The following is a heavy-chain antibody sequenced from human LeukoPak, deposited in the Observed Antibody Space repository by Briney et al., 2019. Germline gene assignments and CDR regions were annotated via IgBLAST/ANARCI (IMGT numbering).Heavy chain of an antibody. D-gene: IGHD5-24*01. Sequence: GGSLRLSCAASGFTFSSYWTHWVRQAPGKGLVWVSRINSDGSSTSYADSVKGRFTISRDNAKNTLYLQMNSLRAEDTAVYYCAREDVDGYLPDGYWGQGTLVTVSS. CDR1: GFTFSSYW. V-gene: IGHV3-74*01. CDR3: AREDVDGYLPDGY. CDR2: INSDGSST. J-gene: IGHJ4*02.